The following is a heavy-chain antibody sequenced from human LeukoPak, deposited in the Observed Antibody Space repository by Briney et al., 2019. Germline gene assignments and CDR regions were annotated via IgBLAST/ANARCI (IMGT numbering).Heavy chain of an antibody. Sequence: SETLSLTCTVSGVSISSSSYYWGWIRQPPGKGLEWIGSIYYSGSTYYNPSLKSRVTISVDTPKNQFSLKLSSVTAADTAVYYCAIRYCSGGSCYFDYWGQGTLVTVSS. D-gene: IGHD2-15*01. J-gene: IGHJ4*02. CDR1: GVSISSSSYY. V-gene: IGHV4-39*01. CDR2: IYYSGST. CDR3: AIRYCSGGSCYFDY.